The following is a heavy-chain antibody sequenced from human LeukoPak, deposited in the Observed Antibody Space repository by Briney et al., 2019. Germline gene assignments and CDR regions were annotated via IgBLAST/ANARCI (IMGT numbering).Heavy chain of an antibody. CDR3: ARHRYGGGYDLWSGYSDYYYMDV. D-gene: IGHD3-3*01. CDR1: GYSFTSYW. J-gene: IGHJ6*03. Sequence: GESLKISCKGSGYSFTSYWIGWVRQMPGKGLEWMGIIYPGDSDTRYSPSFQGQVTISADKSISTAYLQWSSLKASDTAMYYCARHRYGGGYDLWSGYSDYYYMDVWGKGTTVTVSS. V-gene: IGHV5-51*01. CDR2: IYPGDSDT.